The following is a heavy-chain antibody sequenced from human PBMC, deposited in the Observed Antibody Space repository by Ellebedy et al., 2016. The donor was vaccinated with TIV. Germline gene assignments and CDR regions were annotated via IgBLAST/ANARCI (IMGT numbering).Heavy chain of an antibody. CDR3: ARDPFSGRYTGEPDS. J-gene: IGHJ4*02. Sequence: GESLKISCAASGFTFNDYYMSWVRQAPGRGLEWLSYMSSSGRTIYYADSVKGRFTVSRDNAKNTLYLQMNGLRAEDTAVYYCARDPFSGRYTGEPDSWGQGTLATVSS. CDR2: MSSSGRTI. D-gene: IGHD5-18*01. CDR1: GFTFNDYY. V-gene: IGHV3-11*04.